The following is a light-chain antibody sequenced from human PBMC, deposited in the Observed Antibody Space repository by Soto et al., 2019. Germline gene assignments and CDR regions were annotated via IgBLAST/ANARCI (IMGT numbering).Light chain of an antibody. CDR3: QQYGTSPLT. J-gene: IGKJ4*01. CDR2: AAS. V-gene: IGKV3-20*01. Sequence: EIVLTQSPGTLSLSPGERVTLSCRASQSVSSSYLAWYQQKPGQAPRLLIYAASSRATGIPDRFSGSGSGTDFTLTISRLEPEDFSLYYCQQYGTSPLTFGGGTKVDIK. CDR1: QSVSSSY.